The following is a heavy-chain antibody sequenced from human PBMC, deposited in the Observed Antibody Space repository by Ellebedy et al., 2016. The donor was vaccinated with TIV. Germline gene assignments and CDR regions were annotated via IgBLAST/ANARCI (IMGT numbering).Heavy chain of an antibody. V-gene: IGHV1-3*01. Sequence: AASVKVSCKASGYIFTNYDVHWVRQAPGQRLEWMGWINAGNGNTKHSKKFQGRVTFTRDTSASTAYMELSSLRSEDTAVYYCARSVTAIDYWGQGTLVTVSS. D-gene: IGHD2-21*02. CDR2: INAGNGNT. J-gene: IGHJ4*02. CDR1: GYIFTNYD. CDR3: ARSVTAIDY.